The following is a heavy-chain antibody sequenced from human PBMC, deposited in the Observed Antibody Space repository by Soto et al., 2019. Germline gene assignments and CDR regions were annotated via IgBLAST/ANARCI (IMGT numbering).Heavy chain of an antibody. CDR2: IWYDGSNK. Sequence: QVQLVESGGGVVQPGRSLRLSCAASGFTFSSYGMHWVRQAPGKGLEWVAVIWYDGSNKYYADSVKGRFTISRDNSKNTLYLQMNSLRAEDTAVYYCARDLDGYSYGFYYYGMDVWGQGTTVTVSS. CDR1: GFTFSSYG. J-gene: IGHJ6*02. CDR3: ARDLDGYSYGFYYYGMDV. D-gene: IGHD5-18*01. V-gene: IGHV3-33*01.